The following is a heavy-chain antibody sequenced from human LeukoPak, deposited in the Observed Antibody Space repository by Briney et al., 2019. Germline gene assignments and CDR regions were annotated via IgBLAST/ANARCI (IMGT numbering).Heavy chain of an antibody. D-gene: IGHD3-22*01. CDR1: GYTFTSYG. J-gene: IGHJ4*02. CDR3: ARDEGQNYYDSSSYAALDY. Sequence: GASVKVSCKASGYTFTSYGISWVRQAPGQGLEWMGWISAYNGNTNYAQKLQGRVTMTTDTSTSTAYMELRSLRSDDTAVYYCARDEGQNYYDSSSYAALDYWGQGTLVTVSS. CDR2: ISAYNGNT. V-gene: IGHV1-18*01.